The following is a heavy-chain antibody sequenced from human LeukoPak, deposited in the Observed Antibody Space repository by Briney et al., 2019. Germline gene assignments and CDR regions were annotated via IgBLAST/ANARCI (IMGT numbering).Heavy chain of an antibody. CDR2: IIPILGIA. CDR3: ARVVRGSNYYYGMDV. Sequence: SVKVTCKASGGTFSSYAISWVRQAPGQGLEWMGRIIPILGIANYAQKFQGRVTITADKSTSTAYMELRSLRSEDTAVYYCARVVRGSNYYYGMDVWGQGTTVTVSS. J-gene: IGHJ6*02. D-gene: IGHD3-10*02. CDR1: GGTFSSYA. V-gene: IGHV1-69*04.